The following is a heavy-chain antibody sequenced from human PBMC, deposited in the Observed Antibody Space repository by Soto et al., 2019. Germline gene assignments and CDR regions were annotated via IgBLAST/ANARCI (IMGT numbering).Heavy chain of an antibody. J-gene: IGHJ3*02. CDR1: GFTFDDYA. V-gene: IGHV3-9*01. CDR3: AKDTRSIAVAGTSAFDI. D-gene: IGHD6-19*01. CDR2: ISWNSGSI. Sequence: EVQLVESGGGLVQPGRSLRLSCAASGFTFDDYAMHWVRQAPGKGLEWVSGISWNSGSIGYADSVKGRFTISRDNAKNSLYLQMNSLRAEDTALYYCAKDTRSIAVAGTSAFDIWGQGTMVTVSS.